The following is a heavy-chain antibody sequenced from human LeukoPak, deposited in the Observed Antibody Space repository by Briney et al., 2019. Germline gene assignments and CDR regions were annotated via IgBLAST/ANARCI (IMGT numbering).Heavy chain of an antibody. V-gene: IGHV3-23*01. CDR2: ITGSGGST. Sequence: GGSLRLSCAASGFTFSSYGMNWVRQAPGKGLEWVSAITGSGGSTYYADSVKGRFTISRDNSKNTLYLQMNSLRAEDTAVYYCAKDPPRIRRTTAFGYWGQGTLVTVSS. J-gene: IGHJ4*02. CDR1: GFTFSSYG. CDR3: AKDPPRIRRTTAFGY. D-gene: IGHD1-1*01.